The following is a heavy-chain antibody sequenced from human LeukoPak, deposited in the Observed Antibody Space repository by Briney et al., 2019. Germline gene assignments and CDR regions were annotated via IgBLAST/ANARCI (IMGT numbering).Heavy chain of an antibody. J-gene: IGHJ4*02. CDR2: IYYSGST. V-gene: IGHV4-59*01. Sequence: SETLSLTCTVSGGSISSYYWSWIRQPPGKGLEWIAYIYYSGSTNYNPSLKSRVTISVDTSKNQFSLKLSSVTAADTAVYYCARRYGSGSSGTFDYWGQGTLVTVSS. CDR1: GGSISSYY. CDR3: ARRYGSGSSGTFDY. D-gene: IGHD3-10*01.